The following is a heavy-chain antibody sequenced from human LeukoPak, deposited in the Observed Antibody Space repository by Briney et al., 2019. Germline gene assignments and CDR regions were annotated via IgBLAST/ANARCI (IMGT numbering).Heavy chain of an antibody. V-gene: IGHV1-24*01. J-gene: IGHJ4*02. CDR3: VTGSSERDYYDSGTYYLGDS. D-gene: IGHD3-10*01. Sequence: SVKVSCKVSGAILIELSIHWVRQSPGKGLEWMGGFDSEDGKTKAAQSFLDRVSLTEDTSLATAYMELRSLTSEDTAVYYCVTGSSERDYYDSGTYYLGDSWGQGTVVTVSS. CDR1: GAILIELS. CDR2: FDSEDGKT.